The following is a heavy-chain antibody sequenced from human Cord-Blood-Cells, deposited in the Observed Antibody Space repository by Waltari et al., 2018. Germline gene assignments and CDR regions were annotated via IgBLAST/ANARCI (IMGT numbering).Heavy chain of an antibody. D-gene: IGHD2-15*01. CDR2: INHSGST. Sequence: QVQLQQWGAGLLKPSETLSLTCAVYGGSFSGYYWSWIRQPPGKGLGWIGEINHSGSTNYNPSLKSRVTISVDTSKNQFSRKLSSVTAADTAVYYCARGRWDIVVVVAALWYFDLWGRGTLVTVSS. V-gene: IGHV4-34*01. CDR1: GGSFSGYY. J-gene: IGHJ2*01. CDR3: ARGRWDIVVVVAALWYFDL.